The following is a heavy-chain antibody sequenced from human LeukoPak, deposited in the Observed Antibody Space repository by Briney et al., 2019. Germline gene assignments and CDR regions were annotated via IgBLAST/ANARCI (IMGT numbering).Heavy chain of an antibody. Sequence: ASVKVSCKASGYTLTDYYMHWVRQAPGQRLEWMGWINAGNGNTKYSQKFQGRVTITRDTSASTAYMELSSLRSEDTAVYYCARDLRIQSQQQLGLGYWGQGTLVTVSS. D-gene: IGHD6-13*01. CDR3: ARDLRIQSQQQLGLGY. J-gene: IGHJ4*02. CDR2: INAGNGNT. CDR1: GYTLTDYY. V-gene: IGHV1-3*01.